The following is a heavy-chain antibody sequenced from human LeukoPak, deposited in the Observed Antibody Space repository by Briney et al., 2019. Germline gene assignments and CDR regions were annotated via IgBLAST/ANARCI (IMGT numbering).Heavy chain of an antibody. CDR2: ISASSSTM. J-gene: IGHJ4*02. V-gene: IGHV3-48*02. Sequence: GGSLRLSCVASGFTFSSFSMNWVRQAPGKGLELISYISASSSTMYYADSVKGRFTISRDNAKNSLSLQRNSLRDEDTAVFYCARDAGTGYFDYWGQGTLVTVSS. CDR1: GFTFSSFS. D-gene: IGHD1-1*01. CDR3: ARDAGTGYFDY.